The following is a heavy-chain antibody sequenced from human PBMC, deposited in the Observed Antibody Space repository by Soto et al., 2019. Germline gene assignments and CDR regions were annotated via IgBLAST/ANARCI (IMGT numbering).Heavy chain of an antibody. CDR1: GGSISTDNW. V-gene: IGHV4-4*02. CDR2: MYHSGDS. D-gene: IGHD3-10*01. Sequence: PSDTLSLTCAVSGGSISTDNWWSWVRQPPGEGLEWIGEMYHSGDSNFNPSLKSRVTISVDKSKNQLSMQMASVTAADTALYYCTRASASSLLRGVVINWGRGTQVTVSS. CDR3: TRASASSLLRGVVIN. J-gene: IGHJ4*02.